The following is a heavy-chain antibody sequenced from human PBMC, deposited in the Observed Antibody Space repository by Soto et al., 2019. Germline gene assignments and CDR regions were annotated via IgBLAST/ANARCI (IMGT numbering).Heavy chain of an antibody. Sequence: SETLSLTCTVSGGSISSGPYSWGWIRQPPGKGLEWIGTFYYSESTYYNPSLESRVTISVDTSKNQFSLKLSSVTAADTAVYYCARVAGYDSSGELDYWGQGTLVTVSS. CDR1: GGSISSGPYS. D-gene: IGHD3-22*01. CDR2: FYYSEST. CDR3: ARVAGYDSSGELDY. J-gene: IGHJ4*02. V-gene: IGHV4-39*01.